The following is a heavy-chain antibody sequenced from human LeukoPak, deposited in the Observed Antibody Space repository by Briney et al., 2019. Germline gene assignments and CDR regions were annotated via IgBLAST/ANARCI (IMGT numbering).Heavy chain of an antibody. D-gene: IGHD3-22*01. V-gene: IGHV4-59*12. CDR2: IYYSGST. Sequence: SEALSLTCTVSGGSISSYYWSWIRQPPGKGLEWIGYIYYSGSTNYNPSLKSRVTISVDTSKNQFSLKLSSVTAADTAVYYCARDGYYDASGYYLYWGQGNLVTVSS. CDR3: ARDGYYDASGYYLY. J-gene: IGHJ4*02. CDR1: GGSISSYY.